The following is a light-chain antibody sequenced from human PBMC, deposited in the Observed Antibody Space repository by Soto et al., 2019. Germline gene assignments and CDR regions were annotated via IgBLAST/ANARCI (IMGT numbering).Light chain of an antibody. CDR3: QQYVSSPWT. CDR2: GAS. V-gene: IGKV3-20*01. Sequence: EIVLTQSPGTLSLSPGERATLSCRASQSISSSYLAWYQQKPGQAPRPLIYGASSRATGIPDRFSGSGSGTDFTLTISRLESEDFAVYYCQQYVSSPWTFGQGTKVEIK. CDR1: QSISSSY. J-gene: IGKJ1*01.